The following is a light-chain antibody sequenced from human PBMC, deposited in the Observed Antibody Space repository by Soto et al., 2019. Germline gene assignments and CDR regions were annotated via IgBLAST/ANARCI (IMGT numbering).Light chain of an antibody. Sequence: EVVWTQSPGTLSLSPGERATLSCRASERINNNYFAWYQQKPGQAPRLLIFGSSDRAAGIPDRFSGSGSGTDFTLTISRLEPEDFAVYYCQQYGSSPPYTFGQGTKLEIK. J-gene: IGKJ2*01. CDR1: ERINNNY. CDR2: GSS. CDR3: QQYGSSPPYT. V-gene: IGKV3-20*01.